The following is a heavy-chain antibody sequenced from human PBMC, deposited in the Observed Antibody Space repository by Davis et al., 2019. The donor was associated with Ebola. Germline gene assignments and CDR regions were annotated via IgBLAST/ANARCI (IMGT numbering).Heavy chain of an antibody. CDR1: GGSISSGGYS. D-gene: IGHD6-19*01. V-gene: IGHV4-34*01. Sequence: MPSETLSLTCAVSGGSISSGGYSWSWIRQPPGKGLEWIGEINHSGSTNYNPSLKSRVTISVDTSKNQFSLKLSSVTAADTAVYYCARGPSVAGHDYWGQGTLVTVSS. CDR2: INHSGST. J-gene: IGHJ4*02. CDR3: ARGPSVAGHDY.